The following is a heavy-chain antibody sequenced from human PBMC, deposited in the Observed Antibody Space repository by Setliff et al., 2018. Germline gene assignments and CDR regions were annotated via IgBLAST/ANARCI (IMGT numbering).Heavy chain of an antibody. Sequence: GASVKVSCKASGYTLTELSMHWVRQAPGKGLEWMGGFDPEDGETIHAQKFQGRVTMTEDTSTDTAYMELSSLRSEDTAVYYCATTPQNSGSYEVTFDYWGQGTLVTVSS. CDR3: ATTPQNSGSYEVTFDY. CDR2: FDPEDGET. V-gene: IGHV1-24*01. CDR1: GYTLTELS. D-gene: IGHD1-26*01. J-gene: IGHJ4*02.